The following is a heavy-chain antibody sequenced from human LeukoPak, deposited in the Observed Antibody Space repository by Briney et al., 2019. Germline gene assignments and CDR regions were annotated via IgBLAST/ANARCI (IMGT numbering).Heavy chain of an antibody. CDR3: ARGYCSSTSCYYGDAFDI. D-gene: IGHD2-2*01. V-gene: IGHV4-34*01. Sequence: TSETLSLTCAVYGGSFSGYYWSWIRQPPGKGLEWIGEINHSGSTYYNPSLKSRVTISVDTSKNQFSLKLSSVTAADTAVYYCARGYCSSTSCYYGDAFDIWGQGTMVTVSS. J-gene: IGHJ3*02. CDR1: GGSFSGYY. CDR2: INHSGST.